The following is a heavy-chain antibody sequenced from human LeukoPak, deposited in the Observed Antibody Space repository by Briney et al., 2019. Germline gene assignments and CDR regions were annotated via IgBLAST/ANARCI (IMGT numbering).Heavy chain of an antibody. V-gene: IGHV4-38-2*02. J-gene: IGHJ4*02. Sequence: SETLSLTCTVSGYSISSGYYWGWIRQPPGKGLEWIGSIYHSGSTYYNPSLKSRVTISVDTSKSQFSLKLSSVTAADTAVYYCARDPEYYYDSSGYYYWGQGTLVTVSS. CDR2: IYHSGST. CDR3: ARDPEYYYDSSGYYY. CDR1: GYSISSGYY. D-gene: IGHD3-22*01.